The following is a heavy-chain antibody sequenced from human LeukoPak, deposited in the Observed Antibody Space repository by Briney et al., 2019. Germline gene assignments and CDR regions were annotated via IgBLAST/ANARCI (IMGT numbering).Heavy chain of an antibody. Sequence: PGGSLRLSCAASGFTFSRYEMNWVRQAPGKGLEWVSYISSSGSTIYYADSVKGRFTISRDNAKNTLYVQMNSLRAEDTAVYYCAELGITMIGGVWGKGTTVTISS. V-gene: IGHV3-48*03. D-gene: IGHD3-10*02. CDR2: ISSSGSTI. CDR3: AELGITMIGGV. CDR1: GFTFSRYE. J-gene: IGHJ6*04.